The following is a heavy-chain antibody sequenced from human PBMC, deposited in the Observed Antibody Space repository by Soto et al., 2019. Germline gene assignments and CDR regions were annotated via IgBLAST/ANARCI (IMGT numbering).Heavy chain of an antibody. Sequence: GGSLRLSCAASGFTFSSYAMSWVRQAPGKGLEWVSAISGSGGSTYYADSVKGRFTISRDNSKNTLYLQMNSLRAEDTAVYYCAKEQRGPSGYYDSSGYLLTHFDYWGQGTLVTVSS. V-gene: IGHV3-23*01. D-gene: IGHD3-22*01. CDR3: AKEQRGPSGYYDSSGYLLTHFDY. CDR1: GFTFSSYA. CDR2: ISGSGGST. J-gene: IGHJ4*02.